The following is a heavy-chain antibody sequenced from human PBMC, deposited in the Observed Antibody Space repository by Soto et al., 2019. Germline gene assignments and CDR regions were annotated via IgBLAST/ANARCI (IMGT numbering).Heavy chain of an antibody. J-gene: IGHJ5*02. CDR2: IYPGDSDT. CDR3: ARNRYFSGGSCFPNWFDP. CDR1: GYSFTSYW. V-gene: IGHV5-51*01. D-gene: IGHD2-15*01. Sequence: PGETLKISCKGSGYSFTSYWIGWVRQMPGKGLEWMGIIYPGDSDTRYSPSFQGQVTISADKSISTAYLQWSSLKASDTAMYYCARNRYFSGGSCFPNWFDPWRQGTLVTVSS.